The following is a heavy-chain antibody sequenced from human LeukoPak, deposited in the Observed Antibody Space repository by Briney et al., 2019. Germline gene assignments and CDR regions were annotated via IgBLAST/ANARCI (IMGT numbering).Heavy chain of an antibody. V-gene: IGHV3-74*01. D-gene: IGHD2-21*02. Sequence: GGSLRLSCAASGFIFSNYWMYWVRQAPGRGLVRVSHINSDGSSTTYADSVKGRFTVSRDNAKNMLYLGMNSLSAEDTAVYYCARVGSNCGGDCYPYAFDVWGQGTVVTVSS. J-gene: IGHJ3*01. CDR2: INSDGSST. CDR1: GFIFSNYW. CDR3: ARVGSNCGGDCYPYAFDV.